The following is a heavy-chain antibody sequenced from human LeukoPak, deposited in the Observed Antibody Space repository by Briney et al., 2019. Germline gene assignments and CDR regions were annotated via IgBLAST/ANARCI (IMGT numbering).Heavy chain of an antibody. CDR2: IYYSGST. D-gene: IGHD6-6*01. V-gene: IGHV4-31*03. Sequence: SETLSLTCTVSGGSISSGGYYWSWIRQHPGKGLEWIGYIYYSGSTYYNPSLESRVTISVDTSKNQFSLKLSSVTAADTAVYYCARGGYSSSSNTWGQGTLVTVSS. CDR3: ARGGYSSSSNT. J-gene: IGHJ5*02. CDR1: GGSISSGGYY.